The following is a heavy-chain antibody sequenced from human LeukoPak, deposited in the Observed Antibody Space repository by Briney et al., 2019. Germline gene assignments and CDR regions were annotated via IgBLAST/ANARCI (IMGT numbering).Heavy chain of an antibody. J-gene: IGHJ6*02. V-gene: IGHV3-48*03. CDR3: AKDFPHYYEVPHGMDV. CDR1: GFGFGQYE. Sequence: GGSLRLSCAASGFGFGQYEMNCVREAPGKGLEWIAYISVRAGTIYYGDSAEGRFTISRDDAKNSLYLQMNGLRVEDTAIYYCAKDFPHYYEVPHGMDVWGQGTTVTV. D-gene: IGHD3-22*01. CDR2: ISVRAGTI.